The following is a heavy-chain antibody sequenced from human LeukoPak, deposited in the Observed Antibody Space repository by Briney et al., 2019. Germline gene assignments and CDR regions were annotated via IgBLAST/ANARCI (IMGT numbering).Heavy chain of an antibody. CDR2: IYSGGNT. J-gene: IGHJ4*02. D-gene: IGHD5-12*01. CDR3: ARVGSIYSGYLKYYFDY. V-gene: IGHV3-66*01. CDR1: GFTVSSDY. Sequence: GGSLRLPCAASGFTVSSDYMSWVRQAPGKWLEWVTNIYSGGNTYYADSVKGRFTISRDNSKNTLFLQMNSLRAEDSAVYYCARVGSIYSGYLKYYFDYWGQGTLVTVSS.